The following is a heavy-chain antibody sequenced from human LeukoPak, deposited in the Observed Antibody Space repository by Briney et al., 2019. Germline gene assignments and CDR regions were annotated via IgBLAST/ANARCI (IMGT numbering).Heavy chain of an antibody. J-gene: IGHJ3*02. Sequence: SVKVSCKASGGTFSSYAISWVRQASGQGLEWMGGIIPILGTVNYAQKFQGRVTITTDESTSTAYMELSSLRSEDTAVYYCARVSYSGYERVDAFDIWGQGTMVTVSS. V-gene: IGHV1-69*05. CDR3: ARVSYSGYERVDAFDI. CDR2: IIPILGTV. CDR1: GGTFSSYA. D-gene: IGHD5-12*01.